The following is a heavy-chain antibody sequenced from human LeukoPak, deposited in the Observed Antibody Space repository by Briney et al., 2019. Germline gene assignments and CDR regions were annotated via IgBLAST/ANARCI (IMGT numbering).Heavy chain of an antibody. CDR3: ARGGGVYDYVWGRSY. Sequence: GGSLRLSCAASGFIFSDYYMVWIRQAPGKGLEWVVYISSGGDTFFYADSVKGRFTISRDNSGDSLYLQMNSLRAEDTAVYYCARGGGVYDYVWGRSYWGEGTLVTVSS. D-gene: IGHD3-16*01. V-gene: IGHV3-11*01. CDR2: ISSGGDTF. J-gene: IGHJ4*02. CDR1: GFIFSDYY.